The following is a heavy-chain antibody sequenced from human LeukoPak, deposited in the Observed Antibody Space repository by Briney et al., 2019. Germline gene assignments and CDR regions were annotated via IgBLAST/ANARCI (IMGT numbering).Heavy chain of an antibody. CDR1: GGSISSSSYY. J-gene: IGHJ4*02. V-gene: IGHV4-39*07. CDR2: INHSGST. D-gene: IGHD3-10*01. Sequence: SETLSLTCTVSGGSISSSSYYWSWIRQPPGKGLEWIGEINHSGSTNYNPSLKSRVTISVDTSKNQFSLKLSSVTAADTAVYYCARGYQYYYGSGSYYKHWGQGTLVTVSS. CDR3: ARGYQYYYGSGSYYKH.